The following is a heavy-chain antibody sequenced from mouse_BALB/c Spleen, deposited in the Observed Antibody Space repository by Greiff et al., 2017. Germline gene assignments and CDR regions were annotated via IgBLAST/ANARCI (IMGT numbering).Heavy chain of an antibody. Sequence: DVQLQESGPGLVKPSQSLSLTCTVTGYSITSDYAWNWIRQFPGNKLEWMGYISYSGSTSYNPSLKSRISITRDTSKNQFFLQLNSVTTEDTATYYCARGRDGGAMDYWGQGTSVTVSS. CDR3: ARGRDGGAMDY. D-gene: IGHD3-3*01. CDR1: GYSITSDYA. CDR2: ISYSGST. V-gene: IGHV3-2*02. J-gene: IGHJ4*01.